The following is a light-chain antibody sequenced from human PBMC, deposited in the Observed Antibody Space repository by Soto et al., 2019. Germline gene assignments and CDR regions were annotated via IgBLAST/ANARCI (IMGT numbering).Light chain of an antibody. CDR3: SSYGGSNTVV. CDR1: SSDVGGYNY. Sequence: QSALTQPPSASGSPGQSVTISCTGSSSDVGGYNYVSWYQQHPGKAPKLMIYEVSKRPSGVPHRLSGSKSGNTASLAVSGLQAEDEAGYYCSSYGGSNTVVFGGGTKLTVL. CDR2: EVS. V-gene: IGLV2-8*01. J-gene: IGLJ2*01.